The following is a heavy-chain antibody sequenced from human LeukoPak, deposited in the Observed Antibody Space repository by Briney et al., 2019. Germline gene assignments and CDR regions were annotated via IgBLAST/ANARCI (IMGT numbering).Heavy chain of an antibody. Sequence: PSETLSVTCTVSGGSISSSSYYWGWIRQPPGKGLEWIGSIYYSGSTYYNPSLKSRVTISVDTSKNQFSLKLSSVTAADTAVYYCARHVLSGYLNYWYFDLWGRGTLVTVSS. CDR2: IYYSGST. CDR1: GGSISSSSYY. J-gene: IGHJ2*01. V-gene: IGHV4-39*01. CDR3: ARHVLSGYLNYWYFDL. D-gene: IGHD3-3*01.